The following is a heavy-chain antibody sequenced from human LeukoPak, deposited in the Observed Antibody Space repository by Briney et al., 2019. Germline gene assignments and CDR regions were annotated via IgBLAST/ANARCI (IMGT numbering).Heavy chain of an antibody. Sequence: PSETLSLTCTVSGGSISSYYWSWIRQPPGKGLEWIGYIYYSGSTNYNPSLKSRVTISVDKSKNEFFLKLTSVTAADTAVYFCARGGSGSYVVDPWGQGTLVIVSS. CDR2: IYYSGST. J-gene: IGHJ5*02. CDR1: GGSISSYY. CDR3: ARGGSGSYVVDP. V-gene: IGHV4-59*12. D-gene: IGHD3-10*01.